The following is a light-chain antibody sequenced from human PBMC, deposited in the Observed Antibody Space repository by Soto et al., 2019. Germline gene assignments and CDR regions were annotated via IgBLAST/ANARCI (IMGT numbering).Light chain of an antibody. Sequence: EIVLTQSPGTLSLSPGEGATLSCRASQSLSINYLAWYQQKPGQAPRLLIYAASSRAAGLPDRFSGSGSGTDFTLTISRLEPEDFAVYFCHHYASTFGQGTKVEIK. J-gene: IGKJ1*01. CDR3: HHYAST. CDR2: AAS. V-gene: IGKV3-20*01. CDR1: QSLSINY.